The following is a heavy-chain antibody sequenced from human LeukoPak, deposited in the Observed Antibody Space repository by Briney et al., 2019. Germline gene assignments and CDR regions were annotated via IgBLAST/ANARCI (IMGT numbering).Heavy chain of an antibody. CDR3: ATAAGYSYGNWFDP. Sequence: GASVKVSCKVSGYTLTELSMHWVRQAPGKGLEWMGGFDPEDGETIYAQKFQGRVTMTEDTSTDTAYMGLSSLRSEDTAVYYCATAAGYSYGNWFDPWGQGTLVTVSS. V-gene: IGHV1-24*01. D-gene: IGHD5-18*01. CDR2: FDPEDGET. J-gene: IGHJ5*02. CDR1: GYTLTELS.